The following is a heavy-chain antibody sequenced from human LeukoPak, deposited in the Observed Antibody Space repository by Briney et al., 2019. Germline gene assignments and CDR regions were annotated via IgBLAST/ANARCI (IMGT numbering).Heavy chain of an antibody. CDR1: GYTFTGYY. CDR2: INPNSGGT. V-gene: IGHV1-2*02. CDR3: ASGYSSGWSDDAFDI. Sequence: ASVKVSCKASGYTFTGYYMHWVRQAPGQGLEWMGWINPNSGGTNYAQKFQGRVTMTRDTSISTAYMGLSRLRSDDTAVYYCASGYSSGWSDDAFDIWGQGTMVTVSS. D-gene: IGHD6-19*01. J-gene: IGHJ3*02.